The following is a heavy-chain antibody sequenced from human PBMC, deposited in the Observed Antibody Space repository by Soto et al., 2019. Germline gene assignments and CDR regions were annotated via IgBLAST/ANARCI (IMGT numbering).Heavy chain of an antibody. CDR1: GYTFTSYG. J-gene: IGHJ5*02. CDR2: ISAYNGNT. Sequence: ASVKVSCKASGYTFTSYGISWVRQAPGQGLEWMGWISAYNGNTNYAQKLQGRVTMTTDTSTSTAYMELRSLRSDDTAVYYCARVGAYYYDSSGYYQHNWFDPWCQGTLVTVSS. CDR3: ARVGAYYYDSSGYYQHNWFDP. D-gene: IGHD3-22*01. V-gene: IGHV1-18*01.